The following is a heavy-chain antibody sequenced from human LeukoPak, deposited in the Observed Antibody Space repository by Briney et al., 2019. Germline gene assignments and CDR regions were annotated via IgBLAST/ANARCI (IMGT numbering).Heavy chain of an antibody. Sequence: GRSLSLSCAASGFTFSSYGMHWVRQAPGKGLEWVAVIWYDGSNKYYADSVKGRFTISRDNSKNTLYLQMNSLRAEDTAVYYCARDRAAGAFDYWGQGTLVTVSS. J-gene: IGHJ4*02. V-gene: IGHV3-33*01. CDR2: IWYDGSNK. D-gene: IGHD6-13*01. CDR1: GFTFSSYG. CDR3: ARDRAAGAFDY.